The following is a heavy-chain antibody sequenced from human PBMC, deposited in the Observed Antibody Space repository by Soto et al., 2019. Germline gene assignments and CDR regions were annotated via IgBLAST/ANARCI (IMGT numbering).Heavy chain of an antibody. Sequence: QVQLVQSGAEVKKPGSSVKVSCKASGGTFSSYAISWVRQAPGQGLEWMGGIIPIFGTANYAQKFQGRVTITADESTSTAYMELSSLRSEDTAVYYCARDTFFTYYYDSSGYTTGWYFELWGRGTLVTVSS. J-gene: IGHJ2*01. CDR3: ARDTFFTYYYDSSGYTTGWYFEL. V-gene: IGHV1-69*12. CDR2: IIPIFGTA. D-gene: IGHD3-22*01. CDR1: GGTFSSYA.